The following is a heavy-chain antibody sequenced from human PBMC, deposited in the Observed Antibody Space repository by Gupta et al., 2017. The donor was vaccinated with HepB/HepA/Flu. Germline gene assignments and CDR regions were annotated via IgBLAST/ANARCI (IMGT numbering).Heavy chain of an antibody. D-gene: IGHD3-3*01. J-gene: IGHJ4*02. Sequence: QVQLVQSGAEVKQPGASVKVSCKASGYTFTSYDINWVRQATGQGLEWMGWMNPNSGNTGYAQKFQGRVTITRNTSISTAYMELSSLRSEDTAVYYCAISLRFLEWVAFDYWGQGTLVTVSS. CDR3: AISLRFLEWVAFDY. CDR2: MNPNSGNT. CDR1: GYTFTSYD. V-gene: IGHV1-8*03.